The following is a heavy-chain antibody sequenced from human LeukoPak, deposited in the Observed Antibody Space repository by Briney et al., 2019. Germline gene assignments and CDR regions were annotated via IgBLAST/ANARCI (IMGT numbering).Heavy chain of an antibody. CDR2: IWYDGSNK. CDR3: AVHIAVVTATTPHY. J-gene: IGHJ4*02. Sequence: PGGSLRLSCAASGFTFSSYGMHWVRQAPGKGLEWVAVIWYDGSNKYYADSVKGRFTISRDNAKNSLYLQMNSLRAEDTAVYYCAVHIAVVTATTPHYWGQGTLVTVSS. CDR1: GFTFSSYG. D-gene: IGHD2-21*02. V-gene: IGHV3-33*03.